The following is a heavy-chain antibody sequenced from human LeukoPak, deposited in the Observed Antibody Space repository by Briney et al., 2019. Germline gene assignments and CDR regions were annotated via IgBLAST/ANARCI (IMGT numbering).Heavy chain of an antibody. CDR1: GFTFSSYG. Sequence: GGSLRLSCAASGFTFSSYGMSWVRQAPGKGLEWVSAISGSGGSTFYADSVKGRLTISRDNSKNTLYLQMNSLRAEDTAVYYCAKYYYDSSPAGFDYWGQGTLVTVSS. CDR2: ISGSGGST. J-gene: IGHJ4*02. CDR3: AKYYYDSSPAGFDY. D-gene: IGHD3-22*01. V-gene: IGHV3-23*01.